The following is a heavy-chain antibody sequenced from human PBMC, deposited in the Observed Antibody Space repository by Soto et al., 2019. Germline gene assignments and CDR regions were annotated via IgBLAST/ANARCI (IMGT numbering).Heavy chain of an antibody. CDR3: ARVGYYDSSGYLGYYYYYGMDV. V-gene: IGHV4-59*12. D-gene: IGHD3-22*01. Sequence: PSETLSLTCTVSGGSINSSYWSWIRQPPGKGLEYIGYIHYSGSTNYNPSLKSRVTISVDTSKNQFSLKLSSVTAADTAVYYCARVGYYDSSGYLGYYYYYGMDVWGQGTTVTVSS. CDR1: GGSINSSY. CDR2: IHYSGST. J-gene: IGHJ6*02.